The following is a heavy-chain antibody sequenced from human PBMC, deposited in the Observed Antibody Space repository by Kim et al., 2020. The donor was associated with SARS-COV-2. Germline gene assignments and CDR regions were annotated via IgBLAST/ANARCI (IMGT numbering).Heavy chain of an antibody. D-gene: IGHD3-3*01. Sequence: KGRFTISRDNAKNSLYLQMNSLRAEDTAVYYCARLGYYYDFWSGYYTFDYWGQGTLVTVSS. V-gene: IGHV3-7*04. CDR3: ARLGYYYDFWSGYYTFDY. J-gene: IGHJ4*02.